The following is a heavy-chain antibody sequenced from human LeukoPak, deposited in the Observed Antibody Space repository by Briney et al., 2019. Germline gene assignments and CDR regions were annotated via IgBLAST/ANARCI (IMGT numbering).Heavy chain of an antibody. CDR2: IYYSGST. D-gene: IGHD3-10*01. CDR1: GGSISSSSYY. Sequence: NSSETLSLTCTVSGGSISSSSYYWGWIRQPPGKGLEWIGSIYYSGSTNYNPSLKSRVTISVDTSKNQFSLKLSSVTAADTAVYYCARSPYGSGSRGFDYWGQGTLVTVSS. V-gene: IGHV4-39*07. CDR3: ARSPYGSGSRGFDY. J-gene: IGHJ4*02.